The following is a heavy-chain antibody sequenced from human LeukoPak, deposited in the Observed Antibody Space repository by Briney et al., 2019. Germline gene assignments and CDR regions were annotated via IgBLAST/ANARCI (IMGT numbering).Heavy chain of an antibody. CDR1: GFTLSSYG. Sequence: GGSLRLSCAASGFTLSSYGMHWVRQAPGKGLEWVAFIRYDGSNKYYADSVKGRFTISRDNSKNTLYLQMNSLRAEDTAVYYCAKDQGYSYGIDYWGQGTLVTVSS. J-gene: IGHJ4*02. CDR2: IRYDGSNK. D-gene: IGHD5-18*01. V-gene: IGHV3-30*02. CDR3: AKDQGYSYGIDY.